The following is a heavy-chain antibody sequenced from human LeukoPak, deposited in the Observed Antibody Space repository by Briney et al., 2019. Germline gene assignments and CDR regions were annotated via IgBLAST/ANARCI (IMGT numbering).Heavy chain of an antibody. V-gene: IGHV3-30*02. D-gene: IGHD2-2*01. CDR3: AKEGSTSQNWFDP. Sequence: GGSLRLSCAASGFTFSSYGMHWVRQAPGKGLEWVAFIRYDGSNKYYADSVKGRSTISRDNSKNTLYLQMNSLRAEDTAVYYCAKEGSTSQNWFDPWGQGTLVTVSS. CDR2: IRYDGSNK. J-gene: IGHJ5*02. CDR1: GFTFSSYG.